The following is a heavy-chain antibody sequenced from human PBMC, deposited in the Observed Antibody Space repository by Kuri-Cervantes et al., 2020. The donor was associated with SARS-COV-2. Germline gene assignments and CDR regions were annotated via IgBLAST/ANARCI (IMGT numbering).Heavy chain of an antibody. CDR1: GGSISTTNYY. Sequence: SETLSLTCAVSGGSISTTNYYWAWIRQPPGKGPEWIASIYYTGSTSYKPSLKTRATISLDTSKNQFSLNLRSVTAADTAVYYCARRDSSSWAIDYWGQGTLVTVSS. V-gene: IGHV4-39*07. D-gene: IGHD6-13*01. J-gene: IGHJ4*02. CDR3: ARRDSSSWAIDY. CDR2: IYYTGST.